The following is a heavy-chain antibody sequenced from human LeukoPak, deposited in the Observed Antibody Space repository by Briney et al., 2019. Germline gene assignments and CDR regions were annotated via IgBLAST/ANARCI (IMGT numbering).Heavy chain of an antibody. J-gene: IGHJ4*02. CDR2: IYYSGST. D-gene: IGHD5-24*01. CDR1: GGSFSGYY. V-gene: IGHV4-59*01. Sequence: SETLSLTCAVYGGSFSGYYWSWIRQPPGKGLEWIGYIYYSGSTNYNPSLKSRATISVDTSKNQFSLKLSSVTAADTAVYYCARTAVEMATIFDYWGQGTLVTVSS. CDR3: ARTAVEMATIFDY.